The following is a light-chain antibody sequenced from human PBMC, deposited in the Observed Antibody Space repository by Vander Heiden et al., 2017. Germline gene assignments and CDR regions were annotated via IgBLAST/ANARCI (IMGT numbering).Light chain of an antibody. CDR2: DTN. J-gene: IGLJ2*01. CDR3: GTWDSSRSDGGIL. Sequence: SVFPHPPSVSTAPGHTATISCSGSTSDIGNNYVSWYQQLPGTAPRLLIYDTNKRPSGIPGRFSGSKSGTSATLGITGLQTEDEADYYCGTWDSSRSDGGILFGGGTKVTVL. V-gene: IGLV1-51*01. CDR1: TSDIGNNY.